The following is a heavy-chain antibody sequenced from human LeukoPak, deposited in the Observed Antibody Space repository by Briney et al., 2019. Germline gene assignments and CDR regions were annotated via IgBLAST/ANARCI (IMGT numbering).Heavy chain of an antibody. D-gene: IGHD6-6*01. CDR2: ISYDGSNK. J-gene: IGHJ4*02. CDR3: AKDIVGSSRD. CDR1: GFTFSGYP. V-gene: IGHV3-30-3*02. Sequence: GGSLRLSCAASGFTFSGYPIHWVRQAPGKGLEWVAVISYDGSNKYYADSVKGRFTISRDNSKNTLYLQMNSLRAEDTAVYYCAKDIVGSSRDWGQGTLVTVSS.